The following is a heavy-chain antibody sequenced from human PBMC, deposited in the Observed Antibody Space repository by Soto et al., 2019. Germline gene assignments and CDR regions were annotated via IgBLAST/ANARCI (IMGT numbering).Heavy chain of an antibody. V-gene: IGHV1-69*06. CDR1: GGTFSSYA. CDR2: IIPIFGTA. J-gene: IGHJ5*02. D-gene: IGHD3-22*01. CDR3: ARDLLDYYDSSGYHRWFDP. Sequence: QVQLVQSGAEVKKPGSSVKVSCKASGGTFSSYAISWVRQAPGQGLEWMGGIIPIFGTANYAQKFQGRVTITADKSTSTAYMELSSLRSEDTAVYYCARDLLDYYDSSGYHRWFDPWGQGTLVTVSS.